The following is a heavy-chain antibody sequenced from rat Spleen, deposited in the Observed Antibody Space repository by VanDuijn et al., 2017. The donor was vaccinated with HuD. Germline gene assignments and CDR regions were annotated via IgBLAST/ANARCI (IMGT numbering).Heavy chain of an antibody. Sequence: EVQLVETGGDLVQPGRSLKLSCVASGFTFSSYWMYWIRQAPGKGLEWVSSINPDGGTTYYPDSVKGRFTISRDNAENTVYLQMNSLRSEDTATYYCARAGYLRDWYFDFWGPGTMVTVSS. CDR1: GFTFSSYW. D-gene: IGHD2-5*01. CDR3: ARAGYLRDWYFDF. J-gene: IGHJ1*01. CDR2: INPDGGTT. V-gene: IGHV5-58*01.